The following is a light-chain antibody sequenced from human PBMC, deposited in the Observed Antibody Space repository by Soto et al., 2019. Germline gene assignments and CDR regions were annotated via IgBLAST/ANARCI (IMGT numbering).Light chain of an antibody. J-gene: IGKJ4*01. CDR3: QQCKSWPLT. V-gene: IGKV3-11*01. CDR2: DAS. CDR1: QTINSH. Sequence: EIVLTQSPATLSLSPGERATLSCRASQTINSHLAWYQQKPGQAPRLLIYDASNRATGIPARFSGSGSGTDFTLTISSLEPEDFAVYYCQQCKSWPLTFGGGTKVEIK.